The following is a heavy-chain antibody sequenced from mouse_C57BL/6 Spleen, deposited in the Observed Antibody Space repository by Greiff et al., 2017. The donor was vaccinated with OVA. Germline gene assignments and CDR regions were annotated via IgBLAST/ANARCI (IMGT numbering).Heavy chain of an antibody. CDR3: TRENGGWFAY. Sequence: QVQLQQSGAELVRPGASVTLSCKASGYTFTDYEMHWVKQTPVHGLEWIGAIDPETGGTAYNQKFKGKAILTADKSSSTAYMELRSLTSEDSAVYYCTRENGGWFAYWGQGTLVTVSA. CDR1: GYTFTDYE. CDR2: IDPETGGT. J-gene: IGHJ3*01. V-gene: IGHV1-15*01.